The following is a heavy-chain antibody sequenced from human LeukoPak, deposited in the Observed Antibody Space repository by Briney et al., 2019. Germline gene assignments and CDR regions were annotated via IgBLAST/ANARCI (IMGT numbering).Heavy chain of an antibody. CDR2: MYYSGST. J-gene: IGHJ5*02. CDR3: ARRGPPRTMLRGVKSGWFDP. CDR1: GGSISSSSYY. Sequence: SETLSLTYTVSGGSISSSSYYWGWIRQPPGKGLEWIGSMYYSGSTYYNPSLKSRVTISVDTSKNQFSLKLSSVTAADTAVYYCARRGPPRTMLRGVKSGWFDPWGQGTLVTVSS. D-gene: IGHD3-10*01. V-gene: IGHV4-39*01.